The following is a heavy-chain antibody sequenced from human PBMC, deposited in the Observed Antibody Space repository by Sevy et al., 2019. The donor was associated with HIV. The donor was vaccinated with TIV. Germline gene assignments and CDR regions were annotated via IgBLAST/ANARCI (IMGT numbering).Heavy chain of an antibody. CDR1: GFTFSSYA. CDR2: ISGSGGST. D-gene: IGHD3-22*01. CDR3: AKDDIARGVSSGYYYYYGMDV. V-gene: IGHV3-23*01. J-gene: IGHJ6*02. Sequence: GGSLRLSCAASGFTFSSYAMSWVRQAPGKGLEWVSAISGSGGSTYYADSVKGRFTISRGNSKNTLYLQMNSLRAEDTAVYYCAKDDIARGVSSGYYYYYGMDVWGQGTTVTVSS.